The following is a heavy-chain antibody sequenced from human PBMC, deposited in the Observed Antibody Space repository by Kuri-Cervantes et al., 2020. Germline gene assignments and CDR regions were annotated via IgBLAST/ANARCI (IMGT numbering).Heavy chain of an antibody. CDR2: IYYSGST. J-gene: IGHJ5*02. D-gene: IGHD2-2*01. CDR1: GGSISSYY. Sequence: SETLSLTCTVSGGSISSYYWSWIRQPPGKGLGWIGYIYYSGSTNYNPSLKSRVTISVDTSKNQFSLKLSSVTAADTAVYYCARGEIGYCSSTSCSARFDPWGQGTLVTVSS. V-gene: IGHV4-59*01. CDR3: ARGEIGYCSSTSCSARFDP.